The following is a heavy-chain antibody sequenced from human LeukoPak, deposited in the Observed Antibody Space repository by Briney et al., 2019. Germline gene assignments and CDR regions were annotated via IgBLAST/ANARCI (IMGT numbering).Heavy chain of an antibody. V-gene: IGHV3-30-3*01. D-gene: IGHD3-10*01. CDR3: ARGKLLWFGELQGG. J-gene: IGHJ4*02. CDR2: ISYDGSNK. CDR1: GFTFSSYA. Sequence: GGSLRLSCAASGFTFSSYAMHWVRQAPGKGLEWVAVISYDGSNKYYADSVKGRFTISRDNSKNTLYLQMNSLRAEDTAVYYCARGKLLWFGELQGGWGQGTLVTVSS.